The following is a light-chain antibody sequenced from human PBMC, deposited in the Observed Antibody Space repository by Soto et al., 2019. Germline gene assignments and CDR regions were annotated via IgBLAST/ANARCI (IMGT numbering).Light chain of an antibody. J-gene: IGLJ2*01. Sequence: QAVVIQPPSASGTPGQRVTISCSGSSSNIGSNYVYWDHQLPGTAPKLVIYRNNQRPSGVPDRISGSKSGASASLAISVLRSEDEADYYCAAWDDRLSGLVFGIGPQLNVL. V-gene: IGLV1-47*01. CDR3: AAWDDRLSGLV. CDR1: SSNIGSNY. CDR2: RNN.